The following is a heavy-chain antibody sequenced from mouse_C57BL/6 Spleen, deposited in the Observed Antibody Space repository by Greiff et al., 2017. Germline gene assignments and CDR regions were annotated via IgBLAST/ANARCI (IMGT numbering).Heavy chain of an antibody. Sequence: EVKLVESGGGLVQPGGSMKLSCVASGFTFSNYWMNWVRQSPDKGLEWVAQIRLKSDNYAQHYAESVKGRFTISRDDSKSSVYLQLNNLRAEDTGIYYCARYFDYWGQGTTLTVSS. CDR1: GFTFSNYW. J-gene: IGHJ2*01. CDR3: ARYFDY. V-gene: IGHV6-3*01. CDR2: IRLKSDNYAQ.